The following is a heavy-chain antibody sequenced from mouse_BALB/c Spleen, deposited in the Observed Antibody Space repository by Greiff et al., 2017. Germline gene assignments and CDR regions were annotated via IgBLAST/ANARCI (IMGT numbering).Heavy chain of an antibody. CDR3: AREVTTPWFAY. CDR1: GFTFSSYG. J-gene: IGHJ3*01. D-gene: IGHD2-2*01. Sequence: EVKLVESGGDLVKPGGSLKLSCAASGFTFSSYGMSWVRQTPDKRLEWVATISSGGSYTYYPDSVKGRFTISRDNAKNTLYLQMSSLKSEDTAMYYCAREVTTPWFAYRSQGSLVTVSA. V-gene: IGHV5-6*02. CDR2: ISSGGSYT.